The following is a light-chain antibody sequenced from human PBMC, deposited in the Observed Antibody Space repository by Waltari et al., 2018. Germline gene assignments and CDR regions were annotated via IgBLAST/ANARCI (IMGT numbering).Light chain of an antibody. CDR3: LQYGATPQS. CDR1: PSVTGNN. V-gene: IGKV3-20*01. CDR2: GAS. Sequence: EVVLTQSPDTLSLSPGETSTLPCRASPSVTGNNLAWYRQRLGQPPTLLIHGASFRAADIPDRFIGGGSGTDFTLTITGLEPDDFAVYYCLQYGATPQSFGRGTKLE. J-gene: IGKJ2*01.